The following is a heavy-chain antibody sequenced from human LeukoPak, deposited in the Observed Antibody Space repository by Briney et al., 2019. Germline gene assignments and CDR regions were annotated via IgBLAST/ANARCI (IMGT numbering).Heavy chain of an antibody. J-gene: IGHJ3*02. V-gene: IGHV1-8*03. CDR1: GYTFTSYD. CDR2: MNPNSGNT. Sequence: ASVKVSCKASGYTFTSYDINWVRQATGQGLEWMGWMNPNSGNTGYAQKFQGRVTITRNTSISTAYMELSSLRSEDTAVYYCARGNLYYDFWSGSHDAFDIWGQGTMVTVSS. CDR3: ARGNLYYDFWSGSHDAFDI. D-gene: IGHD3-3*01.